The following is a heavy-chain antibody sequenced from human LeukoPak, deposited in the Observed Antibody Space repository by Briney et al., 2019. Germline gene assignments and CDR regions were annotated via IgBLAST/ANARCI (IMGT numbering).Heavy chain of an antibody. CDR1: GGSFSGYY. J-gene: IGHJ4*02. CDR2: INHSGST. CDR3: ARGRPEREYSSSSGGPEILFDY. D-gene: IGHD6-6*01. Sequence: PSETLSLTCAVYGGSFSGYYWSWIRQPPGKGLEWIGEINHSGSTNYNPSLKSRVTISVDTSKNQFSLKLSSVTAADTAVYYCARGRPEREYSSSSGGPEILFDYWGQGTLVTVSS. V-gene: IGHV4-34*01.